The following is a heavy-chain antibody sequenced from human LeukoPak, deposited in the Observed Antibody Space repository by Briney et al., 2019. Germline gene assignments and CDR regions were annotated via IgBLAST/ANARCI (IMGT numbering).Heavy chain of an antibody. CDR2: IKQEGSEK. Sequence: GGSLRLSCAASGFTFSIYWMSWVRQAPGKGLEWVAYIKQEGSEKYCVDSVKGRFTISRDNAKNSLYLQMNSLRAEDTAVYYCASEYYYGSGSIGYWGQGTLVTVSS. V-gene: IGHV3-7*01. J-gene: IGHJ4*02. CDR1: GFTFSIYW. CDR3: ASEYYYGSGSIGY. D-gene: IGHD3-10*01.